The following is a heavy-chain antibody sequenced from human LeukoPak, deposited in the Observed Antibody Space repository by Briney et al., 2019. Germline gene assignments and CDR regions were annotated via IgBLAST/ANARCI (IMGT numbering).Heavy chain of an antibody. CDR2: IIPIFGTA. CDR1: GGTFSSYA. V-gene: IGHV1-69*01. J-gene: IGHJ4*02. D-gene: IGHD2-21*02. Sequence: SVKVSCKASGGTFSSYAISWVRQAPGQGLEWMGGIIPIFGTANYAQKFQGRVTITADESTSTAYMELSSLRSEDTAVYYRARGAYCGGDCYFDYWGQGTLVTVSS. CDR3: ARGAYCGGDCYFDY.